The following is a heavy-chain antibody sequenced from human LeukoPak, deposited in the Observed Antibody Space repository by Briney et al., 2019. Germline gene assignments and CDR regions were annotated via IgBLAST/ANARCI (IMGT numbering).Heavy chain of an antibody. CDR3: APTPEAYTSNWNV. J-gene: IGHJ4*02. CDR2: INPDTGFT. CDR1: GYRFSEDY. D-gene: IGHD6-13*01. V-gene: IGHV1-2*02. Sequence: ASVKVSCKASGYRFSEDYMQWVRQAPGQGLEWVGWINPDTGFTNYAQKFQGRVIMTRDTPISTAYLEVRRLRSDDTAVYYCAPTPEAYTSNWNVWGQGTLVTVSS.